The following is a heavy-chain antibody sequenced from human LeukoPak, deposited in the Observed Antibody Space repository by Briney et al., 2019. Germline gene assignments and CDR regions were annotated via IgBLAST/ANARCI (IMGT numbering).Heavy chain of an antibody. Sequence: SVKVSCKASGGTFSSYAISWLRQAPGQGLEWMGGIIPIFGTANYAQKFQGRVTITADESTSTAYMELSSLRSEDTAVYYCARYYYDNNYYYYYGMDVWGQGTTVTVSS. D-gene: IGHD3-22*01. CDR2: IIPIFGTA. CDR3: ARYYYDNNYYYYYGMDV. V-gene: IGHV1-69*13. J-gene: IGHJ6*02. CDR1: GGTFSSYA.